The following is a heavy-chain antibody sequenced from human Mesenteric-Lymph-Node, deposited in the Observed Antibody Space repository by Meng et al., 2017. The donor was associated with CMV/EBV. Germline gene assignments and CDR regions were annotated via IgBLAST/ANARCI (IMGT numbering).Heavy chain of an antibody. J-gene: IGHJ6*02. Sequence: SGPTLVKPTQTLTLTCTFSGFSLSTSGMCMSWVRQPPGKALEWLALIDWHDDKYYSTSLKTRLTISKDTSKNQVVLTMTNMDPEDTATYYCARDYGDMRYYYYGMDVWGQGTTVTVSS. CDR2: IDWHDDK. CDR1: GFSLSTSGMC. V-gene: IGHV2-70*20. CDR3: ARDYGDMRYYYYGMDV. D-gene: IGHD4/OR15-4a*01.